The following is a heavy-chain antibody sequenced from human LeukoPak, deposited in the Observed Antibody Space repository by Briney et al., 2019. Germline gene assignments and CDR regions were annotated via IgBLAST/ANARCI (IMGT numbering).Heavy chain of an antibody. J-gene: IGHJ4*02. CDR3: ARGYYDSSGYSRFDY. CDR2: IYPSGST. CDR1: GGSISSYY. V-gene: IGHV4-4*07. D-gene: IGHD3-22*01. Sequence: SETLSLTCTVSGGSISSYYWSWIWQPAGKGLEWIGRIYPSGSTNYNPSLKSRVTMSVDTSKNQFSLKLSSVTAADTAVYYCARGYYDSSGYSRFDYWGQGTLVTVSS.